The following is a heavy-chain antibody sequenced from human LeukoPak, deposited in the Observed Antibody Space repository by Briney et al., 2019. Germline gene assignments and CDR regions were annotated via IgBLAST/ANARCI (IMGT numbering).Heavy chain of an antibody. D-gene: IGHD3-16*02. CDR2: ISYDGTSK. Sequence: PGGSLRLSCAASGFTFSDYDTHWVRQAPGKGLEWVAAISYDGTSKYYADSVKGRFTISRDNSKNTLSLQMNSLRVEDTAVYYCAKGRHYDYVWGSYRMDWGQGTLVSVSS. J-gene: IGHJ4*02. V-gene: IGHV3-30*18. CDR3: AKGRHYDYVWGSYRMD. CDR1: GFTFSDYD.